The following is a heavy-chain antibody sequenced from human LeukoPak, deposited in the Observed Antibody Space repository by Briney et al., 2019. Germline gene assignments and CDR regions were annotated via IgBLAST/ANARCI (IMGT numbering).Heavy chain of an antibody. CDR2: INHSGST. J-gene: IGHJ4*02. CDR3: ARGQDIVVVPAAGPVYFDY. D-gene: IGHD2-2*01. V-gene: IGHV4-34*01. CDR1: GGSFSGYY. Sequence: PSETLSLTCAVYGGSFSGYYWSWIRQPPGKGLEWIGEINHSGSTNYNPSLKSRVTISVDTSKNQFSLKLSSVTAADTAVYYCARGQDIVVVPAAGPVYFDYWGQGTLVTVSS.